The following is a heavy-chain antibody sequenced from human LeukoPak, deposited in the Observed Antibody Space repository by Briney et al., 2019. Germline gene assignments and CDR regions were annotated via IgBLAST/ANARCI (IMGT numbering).Heavy chain of an antibody. J-gene: IGHJ3*01. Sequence: GGSLRLSCAASGFTFNKYAMNWVRQPPGKGLEWVSSISGTGGSTYYADSVKGRFTLSRDNSENTLYLQLNSLRAEDSGIYYCAKAFRIVGIGNPDDAFDVWGQGTVVTVSS. CDR1: GFTFNKYA. D-gene: IGHD1-26*01. CDR3: AKAFRIVGIGNPDDAFDV. CDR2: ISGTGGST. V-gene: IGHV3-23*01.